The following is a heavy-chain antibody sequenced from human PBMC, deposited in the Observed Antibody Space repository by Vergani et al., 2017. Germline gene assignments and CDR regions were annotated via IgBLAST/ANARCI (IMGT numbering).Heavy chain of an antibody. Sequence: EVQLLESGGGLVQPGGSLRLSCAASGFTFSSYAMSWVRQVPGNGLEWVSGISGSGGNTYYANSVKGRFTISRDNSKNTLYLQMNSLRADDTAVYYCTTDNQQSSLGHCSVTNCYGGVFDIWGQGTVVTVSS. D-gene: IGHD2-15*01. CDR2: ISGSGGNT. V-gene: IGHV3-23*01. CDR3: TTDNQQSSLGHCSVTNCYGGVFDI. J-gene: IGHJ3*02. CDR1: GFTFSSYA.